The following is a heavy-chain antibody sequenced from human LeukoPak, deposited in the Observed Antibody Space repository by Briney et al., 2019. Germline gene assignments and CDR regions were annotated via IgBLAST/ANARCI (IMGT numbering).Heavy chain of an antibody. CDR3: AKGMYFYGDY. Sequence: PGGSLRLSCAASGFTFSTHAMIWVGQAPGKGLEGVSAISGRGGSTYYADSVKGRFTISRDNSKNTLYLQMTSLRAEDTAVYYCAKGMYFYGDYWGQGTLVTVSS. CDR1: GFTFSTHA. D-gene: IGHD2-8*01. V-gene: IGHV3-23*01. J-gene: IGHJ4*02. CDR2: ISGRGGST.